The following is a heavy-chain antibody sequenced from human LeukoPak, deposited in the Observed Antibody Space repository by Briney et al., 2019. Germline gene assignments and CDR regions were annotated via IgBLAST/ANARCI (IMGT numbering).Heavy chain of an antibody. D-gene: IGHD6-25*01. CDR1: GGSISSYY. J-gene: IGHJ4*02. CDR3: ARLFGSSVYFDY. CDR2: IYYGGST. V-gene: IGHV4-59*08. Sequence: PSETLSLTCTVSGGSISSYYWSWIRQPPGRGLEWIGYIYYGGSTNYNPSLKSRVTISEDTSKNQFSLKLSSVTAADTAVYYCARLFGSSVYFDYWGQGTLVTVSS.